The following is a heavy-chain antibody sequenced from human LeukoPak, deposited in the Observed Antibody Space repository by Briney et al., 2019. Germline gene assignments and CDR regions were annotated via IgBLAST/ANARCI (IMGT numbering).Heavy chain of an antibody. CDR2: INPSGGST. D-gene: IGHD2-15*01. CDR3: ARAQPYDCSGGSCYSEYYFDY. J-gene: IGHJ4*02. Sequence: GASVKVSCKASGYTFTSYYMHWVRQAPGQGLEWMGIINPSGGSTSYAQKFQGRVTMTRDTSTSTVYMELSSLRSDDTAVYYCARAQPYDCSGGSCYSEYYFDYWGQGTLVTVSS. CDR1: GYTFTSYY. V-gene: IGHV1-46*01.